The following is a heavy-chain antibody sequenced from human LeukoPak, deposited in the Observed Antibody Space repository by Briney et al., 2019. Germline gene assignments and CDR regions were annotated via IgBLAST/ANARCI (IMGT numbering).Heavy chain of an antibody. V-gene: IGHV3-48*01. D-gene: IGHD6-19*01. Sequence: GGFLRLSCAGSGFIFAGYTMNWVRQAPGKGLQWLAYISPSGGNTLYADSVKGRFTISRDNAKNSVYLQMNSLTPEDTAMYYCASRRSGWPNDAFDIWGQGTMVTVTS. CDR3: ASRRSGWPNDAFDI. CDR1: GFIFAGYT. J-gene: IGHJ3*02. CDR2: ISPSGGNT.